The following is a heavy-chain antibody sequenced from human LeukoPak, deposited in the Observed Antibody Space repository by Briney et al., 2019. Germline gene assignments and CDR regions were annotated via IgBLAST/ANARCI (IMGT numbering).Heavy chain of an antibody. D-gene: IGHD5-18*01. J-gene: IGHJ5*02. CDR3: AREQGYSLAFDP. CDR2: IYHSGST. Sequence: SQTLSLTCAVSGGSISSGGYSWSWIRQPPGKGLEWIGYIYHSGSTYYNPSLKSRVTISVDRSKSQFSLKLSSVTAADTAVYYCAREQGYSLAFDPWGQGTLVTVSS. V-gene: IGHV4-30-2*01. CDR1: GGSISSGGYS.